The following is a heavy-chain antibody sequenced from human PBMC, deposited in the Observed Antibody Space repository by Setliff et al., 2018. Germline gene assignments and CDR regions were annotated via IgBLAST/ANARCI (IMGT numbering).Heavy chain of an antibody. J-gene: IGHJ6*02. CDR3: ANSRVTNFRGHLYLPRGLDV. D-gene: IGHD3-16*01. CDR1: GFTFSSYG. CDR2: IRYDGSNK. V-gene: IGHV3-30*02. Sequence: GGSLRLSCAASGFTFSSYGMHWVRQAPGKGLEWVAFIRYDGSNKYYADSVKGRFTISRDNSKNSLYLEMDGLRPEDTAVYYCANSRVTNFRGHLYLPRGLDVWGQGTTVTVSS.